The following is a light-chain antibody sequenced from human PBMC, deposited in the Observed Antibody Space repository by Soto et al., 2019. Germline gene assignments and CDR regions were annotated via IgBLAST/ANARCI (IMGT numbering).Light chain of an antibody. CDR1: QSISSW. J-gene: IGKJ5*01. CDR3: QQLNSYPIT. CDR2: DAS. Sequence: DIQMTQSPSTLSASVGDRLTITCRASQSISSWVAWYQQKPGKPPKLLIYDASSLESGVPSRFSGSGSGTEFTLTISRLQPEDFATYYCQQLNSYPITFGQGTRLEIK. V-gene: IGKV1-5*01.